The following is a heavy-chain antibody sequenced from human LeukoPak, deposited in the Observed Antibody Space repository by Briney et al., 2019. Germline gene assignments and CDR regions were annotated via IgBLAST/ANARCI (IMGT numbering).Heavy chain of an antibody. D-gene: IGHD5-12*01. CDR2: ISGSGGST. CDR3: AKEEQLGYDIY. Sequence: PGGSLRLSCAASGFTFSSYAIHWVRQAPGRGLEWVSAISGSGGSTYYADSVKGRFTISRDNSKNTLYLQMNSLRAEDTAVYYCAKEEQLGYDIYWGQGTLVTVSS. J-gene: IGHJ4*02. CDR1: GFTFSSYA. V-gene: IGHV3-23*01.